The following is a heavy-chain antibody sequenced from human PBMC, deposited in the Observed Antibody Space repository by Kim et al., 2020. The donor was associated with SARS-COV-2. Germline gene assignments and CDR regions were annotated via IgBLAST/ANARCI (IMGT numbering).Heavy chain of an antibody. CDR1: GFTFSNAW. CDR2: IKSKTDGGTT. D-gene: IGHD5-12*01. CDR3: TTDLGTGSDFSNYYVIDL. Sequence: GGSLRLSCVASGFTFSNAWMSWVRQAPGKGLEWVCRIKSKTDGGTTDYAAPVKGRFTISRDDSKNTLYLHMISLKTEDTAVYYCTTDLGTGSDFSNYYVIDLWSQGTTDTIS. J-gene: IGHJ6*02. V-gene: IGHV3-15*01.